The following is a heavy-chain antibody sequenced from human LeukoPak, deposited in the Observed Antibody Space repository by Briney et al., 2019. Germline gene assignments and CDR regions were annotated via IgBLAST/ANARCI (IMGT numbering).Heavy chain of an antibody. D-gene: IGHD2-15*01. CDR3: ARAPVTSCRGAFCYLFDY. Sequence: SETLSLTCTVSGGSISSSSYYWGWIRQPPGKGLEWIGSIYYSGSTYYNPSLKSRVTISVDTSKNQFSLKLSSVTAADTAVCYCARAPVTSCRGAFCYLFDYWGPGILVTVSS. CDR1: GGSISSSSYY. CDR2: IYYSGST. V-gene: IGHV4-39*07. J-gene: IGHJ4*02.